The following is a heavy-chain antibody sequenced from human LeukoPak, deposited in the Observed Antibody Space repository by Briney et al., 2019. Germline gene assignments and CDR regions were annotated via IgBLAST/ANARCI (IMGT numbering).Heavy chain of an antibody. J-gene: IGHJ3*02. CDR1: GFTFDDYA. CDR3: AKDINYDSTRNALDI. V-gene: IGHV3-9*01. Sequence: PGRSLRLSCAASGFTFDDYAMHWVRQAPGKGLEWVSGISWNSGSIGYADSVKGRFTISRDNARNSLYLQMNSLRAEDTALYYCAKDINYDSTRNALDIWGQGTMVTVSS. D-gene: IGHD3-22*01. CDR2: ISWNSGSI.